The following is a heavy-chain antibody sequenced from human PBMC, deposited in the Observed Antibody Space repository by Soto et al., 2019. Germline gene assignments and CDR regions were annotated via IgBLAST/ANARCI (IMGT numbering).Heavy chain of an antibody. CDR1: GFTFSSYG. D-gene: IGHD6-13*01. J-gene: IGHJ4*02. CDR3: AKAGDSSSWSYYFDY. V-gene: IGHV3-30*18. Sequence: PGGSLRLSCAASGFTFSSYGMHWVRQAPGKGLEWVAVISYDGSNKYYADSVKGRFTISRDNSKNTLYLQMNSLRAEDTAVYYCAKAGDSSSWSYYFDYWGQRTLVTVSS. CDR2: ISYDGSNK.